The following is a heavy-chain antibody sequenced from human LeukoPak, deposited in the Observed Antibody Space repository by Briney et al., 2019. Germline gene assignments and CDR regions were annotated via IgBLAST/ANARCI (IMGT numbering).Heavy chain of an antibody. Sequence: PGGSLRLSCAASGFIFRKYVMSWVRQAPGKGLEWVSAISGSGGSTYYADSVKGRFTISRDNSKNTLYLQMNSLRAEDTAVYYCAKTRGAMYVYFDYWGQGTLVTISS. J-gene: IGHJ4*02. V-gene: IGHV3-23*01. CDR1: GFIFRKYV. CDR2: ISGSGGST. CDR3: AKTRGAMYVYFDY. D-gene: IGHD2-2*01.